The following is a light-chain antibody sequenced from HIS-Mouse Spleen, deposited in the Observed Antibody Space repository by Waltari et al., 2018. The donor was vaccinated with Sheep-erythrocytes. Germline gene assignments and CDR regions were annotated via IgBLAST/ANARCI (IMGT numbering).Light chain of an antibody. CDR3: CSYAGSSTPWV. Sequence: QSALTQPASVSGSPGQSITISCTGTSSDVGSYNLVSWYQQHPGKAPKLMSYEGSKRPSGVSNRFSGSKAGSTACLTIDGLQAEDEADYYCCSYAGSSTPWVLGGGTKLTVL. J-gene: IGLJ3*02. CDR1: SSDVGSYNL. CDR2: EGS. V-gene: IGLV2-23*01.